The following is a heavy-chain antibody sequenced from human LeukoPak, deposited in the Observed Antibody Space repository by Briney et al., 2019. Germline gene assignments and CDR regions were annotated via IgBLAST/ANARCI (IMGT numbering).Heavy chain of an antibody. Sequence: ASVKVSCKASGYTFIKYGINWVRQAPGRGPEWMAWINPDGGRLEFAESLQGRLTVTTDTSATTAHMELRTLRSDDTAVYYCARDYCRGVGCLHGLGYWGQGTLVTVSS. CDR1: GYTFIKYG. CDR2: INPDGGRL. CDR3: ARDYCRGVGCLHGLGY. J-gene: IGHJ4*02. D-gene: IGHD2-15*01. V-gene: IGHV1-18*01.